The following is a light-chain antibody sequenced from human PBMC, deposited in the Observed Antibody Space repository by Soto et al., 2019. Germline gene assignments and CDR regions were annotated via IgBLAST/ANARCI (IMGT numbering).Light chain of an antibody. J-gene: IGLJ1*01. CDR1: SSDVGSYNF. CDR2: DVN. CDR3: TSYTNSGTYI. Sequence: QSVLTQPASVSGSPGQSTTISCTGTSSDVGSYNFASWYQHHPGKVPKLIIFDVNNRPSGISNRSSGSKSDNTASLTISGLQAEDEADYYCTSYTNSGTYILGTGTKVTVL. V-gene: IGLV2-14*03.